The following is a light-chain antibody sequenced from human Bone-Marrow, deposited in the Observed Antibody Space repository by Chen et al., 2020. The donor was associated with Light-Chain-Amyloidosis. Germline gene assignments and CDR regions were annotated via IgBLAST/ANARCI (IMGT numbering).Light chain of an antibody. J-gene: IGKJ4*01. CDR3: KQYDNLPLT. CDR1: QDIWND. V-gene: IGKV1-33*01. Sequence: IQTTQSPSSLSASLGDRATITCQASQDIWNDLHCYQPKPGKAPKLLIYDAANLETWVPSRSSGSGSDTDCSFTISSLQPEDFAKYYCKQYDNLPLTFGGGTKVEIK. CDR2: DAA.